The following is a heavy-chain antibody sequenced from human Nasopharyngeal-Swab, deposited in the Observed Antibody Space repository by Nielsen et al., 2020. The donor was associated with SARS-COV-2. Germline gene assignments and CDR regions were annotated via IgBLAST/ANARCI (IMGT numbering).Heavy chain of an antibody. Sequence: WIRQPPGKGLEWVAIIWYDGNNKYYGDSVKGRFTISRDNSKNTLYLQMNSLRAEESAGEEGTRGSVAGPFDYWGQGTLVTVSS. J-gene: IGHJ4*02. V-gene: IGHV3-33*01. D-gene: IGHD6-19*01. CDR2: IWYDGNNK. CDR3: TRGSVAGPFDY.